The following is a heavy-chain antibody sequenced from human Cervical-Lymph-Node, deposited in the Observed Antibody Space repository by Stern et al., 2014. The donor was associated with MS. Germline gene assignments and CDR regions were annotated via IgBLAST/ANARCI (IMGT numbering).Heavy chain of an antibody. CDR1: GGTFSSSYA. J-gene: IGHJ5*02. D-gene: IGHD2-2*01. V-gene: IGHV1-69*09. Sequence: VQLEESGSEVKKPGSSVKVSCKASGGTFSSSYAVSWVRQAPGQGLEWMGRIIPLIGLANYAQKFQNRVTISADKSTSIVYLEVNSLTSEDTAVYYCARGIVTNRAAASLHNLFDPWGQGTRVTVSS. CDR2: IIPLIGLA. CDR3: ARGIVTNRAAASLHNLFDP.